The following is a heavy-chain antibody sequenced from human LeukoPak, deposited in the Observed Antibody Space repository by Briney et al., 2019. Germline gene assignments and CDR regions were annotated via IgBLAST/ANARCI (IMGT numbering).Heavy chain of an antibody. CDR3: ARGATRYFQH. CDR1: GFTFSSYR. J-gene: IGHJ1*01. Sequence: GGSLRLSCAASGFTFSSYRMTWVRQAPGKGLERVANIKEDGSEKDYVDSVKGRFTISRDNAKNSLYLQMNSLRAEDTAVYYCARGATRYFQHWGQGTLVTVSS. V-gene: IGHV3-7*01. CDR2: IKEDGSEK.